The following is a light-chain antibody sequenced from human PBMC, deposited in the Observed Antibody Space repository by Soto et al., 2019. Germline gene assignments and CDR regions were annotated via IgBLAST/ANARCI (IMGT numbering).Light chain of an antibody. V-gene: IGKV1-39*01. Sequence: DIQMTQSPSSLPASVGDRVTITCRARQRIANFLNWYQQKPGKVPQLLVYGAFSLKSGVPSRFSGSGSGTDFTLTISSLQPEDFGTYYCQKSYNVPRTFGQGTTVEIK. CDR1: QRIANF. J-gene: IGKJ2*01. CDR2: GAF. CDR3: QKSYNVPRT.